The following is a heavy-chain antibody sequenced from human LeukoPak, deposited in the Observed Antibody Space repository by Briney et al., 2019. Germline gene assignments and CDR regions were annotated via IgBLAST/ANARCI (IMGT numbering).Heavy chain of an antibody. V-gene: IGHV1-2*02. CDR2: INPNSGGT. D-gene: IGHD6-6*01. Sequence: ASVKVSCKASGYTFTGYYMHWVRQAPGQGLEWMGWINPNSGGTNYAQKFQGRVTMTRDTSTSTVYMELSSLRSEDTAVYYCASAYSSSSPLDYWGQGTLVTVSS. CDR1: GYTFTGYY. CDR3: ASAYSSSSPLDY. J-gene: IGHJ4*02.